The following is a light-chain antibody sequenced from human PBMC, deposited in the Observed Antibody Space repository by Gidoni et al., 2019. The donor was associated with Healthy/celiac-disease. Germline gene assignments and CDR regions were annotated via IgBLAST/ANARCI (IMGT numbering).Light chain of an antibody. CDR2: QDS. Sequence: SSALTPPPPLSVSPGQTASITFSGDKLGDKYACWYQQKPGQSPVLVIYQDSKRPSGIPERFSGSNSGNTATLTISGTQAMDEADYYCQAWDSSTAVVFGGGTKLTVL. V-gene: IGLV3-1*01. CDR1: KLGDKY. J-gene: IGLJ2*01. CDR3: QAWDSSTAVV.